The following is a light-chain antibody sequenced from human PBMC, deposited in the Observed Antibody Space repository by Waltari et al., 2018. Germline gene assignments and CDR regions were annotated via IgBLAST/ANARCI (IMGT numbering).Light chain of an antibody. CDR3: SSYTTSTTLL. Sequence: QSALTQPASVSGSPGQSLTIPCPGSSTYAGAYNFVSWYQQHPGKVPKLILYDVGNRPSGISHRFSASKSGNTASLTISGLQEEDEGEYYCSSYTTSTTLLFGTGTRLTVL. CDR1: STYAGAYNF. J-gene: IGLJ1*01. V-gene: IGLV2-14*01. CDR2: DVG.